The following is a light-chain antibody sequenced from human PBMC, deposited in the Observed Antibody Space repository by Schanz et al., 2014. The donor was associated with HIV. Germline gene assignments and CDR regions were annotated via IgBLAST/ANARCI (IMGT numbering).Light chain of an antibody. CDR3: QSHDSDLSAIVV. J-gene: IGLJ2*01. V-gene: IGLV2-14*01. CDR1: NSDVGGYNF. CDR2: DVS. Sequence: QSALTQPASLSGSPGQSITISCTEINSDVGGYNFVSWYQQHPGKAPKLMIYDVSNRPSGVSNRFSGSVSGTSASLVITGLQAEDEADYYCQSHDSDLSAIVVFGGGTKLTVL.